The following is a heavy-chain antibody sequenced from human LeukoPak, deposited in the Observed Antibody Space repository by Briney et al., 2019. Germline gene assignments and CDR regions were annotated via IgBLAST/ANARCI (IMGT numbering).Heavy chain of an antibody. CDR3: ARQRYCSGGSRYPLHTPNWFDP. J-gene: IGHJ5*02. CDR1: GGSISSSSYY. V-gene: IGHV4-39*01. Sequence: SETLSLTCTVSGGSISSSSYYWGWIRQPPGKGLEWIGSIYYSGSTYYNPSLKSRVTISVDTSKNQFSLKLSSVTAADTAVYYCARQRYCSGGSRYPLHTPNWFDPWGQGTLVTVSS. CDR2: IYYSGST. D-gene: IGHD2-15*01.